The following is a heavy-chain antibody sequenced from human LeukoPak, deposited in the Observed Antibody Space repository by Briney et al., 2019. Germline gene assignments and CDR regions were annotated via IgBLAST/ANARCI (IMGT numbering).Heavy chain of an antibody. V-gene: IGHV3-20*04. CDR3: ARGRHCSSTSCPSNDAFDI. D-gene: IGHD2-2*01. J-gene: IGHJ3*02. Sequence: GGSLRLSCAASGFTFDDYGMSWVRQAPGKGLEWVSGINWNGGSTGYADSVKGRFTISRDNAENSLYLQMNSLRAEDTALYYCARGRHCSSTSCPSNDAFDIWGQGTMVTVSS. CDR2: INWNGGST. CDR1: GFTFDDYG.